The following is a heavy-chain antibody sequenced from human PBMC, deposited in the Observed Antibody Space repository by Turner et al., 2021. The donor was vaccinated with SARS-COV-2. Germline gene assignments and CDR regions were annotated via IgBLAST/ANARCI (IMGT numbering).Heavy chain of an antibody. CDR2: LSDDRRKE. CDR3: AKVSRPGNDRPGWFDP. CDR1: GFTFKVFA. Sequence: VESGGGVGQAGTSLRLSCVVSGFTFKVFAMPWVRQAPGKGLEWVAVLSDDRRKEFYADSVRGRFTISRDNSKNTLSLQLNSLRVDDTGVYYCAKVSRPGNDRPGWFDPWGQGTLVSVSS. V-gene: IGHV3-30-3*02. J-gene: IGHJ5*02.